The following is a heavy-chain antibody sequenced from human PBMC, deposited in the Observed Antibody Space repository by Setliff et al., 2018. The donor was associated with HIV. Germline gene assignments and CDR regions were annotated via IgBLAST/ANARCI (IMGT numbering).Heavy chain of an antibody. CDR3: ATPLHFYSY. CDR2: SRNKGDRYTT. Sequence: GGSLRLSCAASGLTFSEHNMDWVRQAPGKGLEWVGRSRNKGDRYTTEYAASVKGRFTIARDDSKNSLYLQINNLKIEDTAVYYCATPLHFYSYWGQGTLVTVSS. CDR1: GLTFSEHN. V-gene: IGHV3-72*01. J-gene: IGHJ4*02. D-gene: IGHD1-26*01.